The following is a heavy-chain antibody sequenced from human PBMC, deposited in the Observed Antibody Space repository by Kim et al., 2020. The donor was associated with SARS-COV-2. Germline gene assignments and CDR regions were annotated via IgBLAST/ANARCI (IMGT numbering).Heavy chain of an antibody. J-gene: IGHJ6*02. CDR2: INPSGGST. Sequence: ASVKVSCKASGYTFTSYYMHWVRQAPGQGLEWMGIINPSGGSTSYAQKFQGRVTMTRDTSTSTVYMELSSLRSEDTAVYYCARDGPSIAAAGTRSDYYYYGMDVWGQGTTVTVSS. D-gene: IGHD6-13*01. CDR1: GYTFTSYY. CDR3: ARDGPSIAAAGTRSDYYYYGMDV. V-gene: IGHV1-46*01.